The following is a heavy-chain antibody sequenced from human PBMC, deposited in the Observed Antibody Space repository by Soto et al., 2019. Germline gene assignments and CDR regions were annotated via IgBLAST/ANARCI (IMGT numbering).Heavy chain of an antibody. CDR1: GYTLTELS. Sequence: ASVKVSCKVSGYTLTELSMHWVRQAPGKGLEWMGGFDPEDGETIYAQKFQGRVTMTEDTSTDTAYMELSSLRSEDTAVYYCATELADRPGALLDYRGQGALVTVSS. V-gene: IGHV1-24*01. J-gene: IGHJ4*02. CDR3: ATELADRPGALLDY. CDR2: FDPEDGET. D-gene: IGHD2-15*01.